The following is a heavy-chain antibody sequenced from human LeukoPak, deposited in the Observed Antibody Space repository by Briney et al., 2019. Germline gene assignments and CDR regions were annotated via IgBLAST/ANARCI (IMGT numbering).Heavy chain of an antibody. CDR3: ARGVRLAGSSSWPYFDY. CDR2: IYYSGST. V-gene: IGHV4-39*01. CDR1: GGSISSSSYY. Sequence: NPSETLSLTCTVSGGSISSSSYYWGWIRQPPGKGLEWIGSIYYSGSTYYNPSLKSRVTISVDTSKNQFSLKLSSVTAADTAVYYCARGVRLAGSSSWPYFDYWGQGTLVTVSS. D-gene: IGHD6-13*01. J-gene: IGHJ4*02.